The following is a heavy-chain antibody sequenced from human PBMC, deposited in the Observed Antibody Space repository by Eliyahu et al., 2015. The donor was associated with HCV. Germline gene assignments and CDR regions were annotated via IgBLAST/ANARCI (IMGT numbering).Heavy chain of an antibody. CDR2: IHSGGTT. J-gene: IGHJ4*02. CDR3: ATQRPNY. Sequence: EVQLVESGGGLIQPGGXLRLSCAASGFTVGNNYMSWVRQAPGKGLEGVSVIHSGGTTYYADSVRGRFTISRDSSKNTLYLQMNSLRVEDTAVYYCATQRPNYWGQGTLVTVSS. V-gene: IGHV3-53*01. CDR1: GFTVGNNY. D-gene: IGHD6-6*01.